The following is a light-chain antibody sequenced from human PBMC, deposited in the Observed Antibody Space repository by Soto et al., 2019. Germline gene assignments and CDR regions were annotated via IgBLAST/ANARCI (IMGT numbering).Light chain of an antibody. CDR2: AAS. J-gene: IGKJ1*01. Sequence: DIQMTQSPSSLSASVGDRVTITCRASQSISNYLNCYQQKPGKAPNLLIYAASSMQSGVPSRLSGSGSETDFTLTISSLQPDDSATYYCQQSFSPLWTFGQGTKV. CDR1: QSISNY. CDR3: QQSFSPLWT. V-gene: IGKV1-39*01.